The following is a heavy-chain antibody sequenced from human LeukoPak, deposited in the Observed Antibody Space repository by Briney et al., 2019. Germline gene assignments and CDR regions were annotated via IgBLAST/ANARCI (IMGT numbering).Heavy chain of an antibody. CDR3: ARAPWYYDSGSYGEYFDY. V-gene: IGHV3-30*04. Sequence: PGGSLRLSCAASGFTFSNFAMHWVRQAPGKGLEWVAVISYDGNNKYYADSVKGRFTISRDNSKNTLYLQMNSLKTEDSAVYFCARAPWYYDSGSYGEYFDYWGQGTLVTVSS. CDR1: GFTFSNFA. CDR2: ISYDGNNK. J-gene: IGHJ4*02. D-gene: IGHD3-10*01.